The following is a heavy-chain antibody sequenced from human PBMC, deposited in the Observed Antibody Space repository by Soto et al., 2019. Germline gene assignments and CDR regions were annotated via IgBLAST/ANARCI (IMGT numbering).Heavy chain of an antibody. CDR3: ARMSGVAAWSSFDY. D-gene: IGHD3-10*01. J-gene: IGHJ4*02. Sequence: ASVKVSCKASGYTFTSYGISCVQQAPGQGLEWMGWISAYNGNTNYAQKLQGRVTMTTDTSTSTAYMELRSLRSDDTAVYYCARMSGVAAWSSFDYWGQGTLVTVSS. CDR1: GYTFTSYG. CDR2: ISAYNGNT. V-gene: IGHV1-18*01.